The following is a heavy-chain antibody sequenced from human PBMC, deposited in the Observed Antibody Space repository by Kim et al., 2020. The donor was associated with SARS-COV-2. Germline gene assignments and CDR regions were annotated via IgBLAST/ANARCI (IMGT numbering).Heavy chain of an antibody. V-gene: IGHV1-2*02. CDR3: ARDPSRGWNLDY. CDR1: GYTFSDQY. Sequence: ASVKVSCKASGYTFSDQYIHWLRQAPGQGLECMGWINPSTGDTKSAQNFHGRVTMTREASITTAYMELSRLTSDDTAVYYCARDPSRGWNLDYWGQGTLVTVSS. D-gene: IGHD6-19*01. J-gene: IGHJ4*02. CDR2: INPSTGDT.